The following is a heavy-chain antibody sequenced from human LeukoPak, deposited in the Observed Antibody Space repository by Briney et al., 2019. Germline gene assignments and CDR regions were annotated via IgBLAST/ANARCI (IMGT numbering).Heavy chain of an antibody. Sequence: PGGSLRLSCAASGFTFSSYEMNWVRQAPGKGLEWVAIISYDGSNEYYADSVKGRFTISRDNSKNTLYLQMNSLRAEDTALYYCARAGNIRFDYWGQGTLVTVSS. J-gene: IGHJ4*02. D-gene: IGHD1/OR15-1a*01. V-gene: IGHV3-30*04. CDR3: ARAGNIRFDY. CDR1: GFTFSSYE. CDR2: ISYDGSNE.